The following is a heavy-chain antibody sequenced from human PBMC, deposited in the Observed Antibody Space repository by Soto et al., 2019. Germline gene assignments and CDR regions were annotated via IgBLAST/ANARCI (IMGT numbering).Heavy chain of an antibody. D-gene: IGHD2-15*01. CDR1: GGSFSHYY. V-gene: IGHV4-34*01. Sequence: SETLSLACAVYGGSFSHYYWNWIRQSPEKGLEWIGKINHSGSTNYSPSLKSRVTISVDTSKNQFSLKVTSVTAADTAVYYGAREEQPATFDSYSLDVWGQGTTVT. J-gene: IGHJ6*02. CDR2: INHSGST. CDR3: AREEQPATFDSYSLDV.